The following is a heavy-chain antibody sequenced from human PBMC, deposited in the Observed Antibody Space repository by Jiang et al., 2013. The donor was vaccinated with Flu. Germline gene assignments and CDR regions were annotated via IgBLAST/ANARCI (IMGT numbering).Heavy chain of an antibody. CDR1: GYSITSDYY. CDR2: IYHGGTT. J-gene: IGHJ4*02. V-gene: IGHV4-38-2*02. Sequence: GLVKPSETLSLTCAVSGYSITSDYYWGWIRQPPGKGLEWIGSIYHGGTTYYNPSLKSRVTISLDTSKNQFSLKLSSVTAADTAVYYCARDPVVGRTGGHFDYWGPGNPGH. D-gene: IGHD1-26*01. CDR3: ARDPVVGRTGGHFDY.